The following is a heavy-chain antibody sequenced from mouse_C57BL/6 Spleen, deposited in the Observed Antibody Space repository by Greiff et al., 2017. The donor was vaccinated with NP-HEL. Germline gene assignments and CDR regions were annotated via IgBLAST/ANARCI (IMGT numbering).Heavy chain of an antibody. CDR2: ISSGGDYI. J-gene: IGHJ2*01. CDR3: TTYYGVFDY. Sequence: EVKLMESGEGLVKPGGSLKLSCAASGFTFSSYAMSWVRQTPEKRLEWVAYISSGGDYIYYADTVKGRFTISRDNARNTLYLQMSSLKSEDTAMYYCTTYYGVFDYWGQGTTLTVSS. V-gene: IGHV5-9-1*02. CDR1: GFTFSSYA. D-gene: IGHD2-10*01.